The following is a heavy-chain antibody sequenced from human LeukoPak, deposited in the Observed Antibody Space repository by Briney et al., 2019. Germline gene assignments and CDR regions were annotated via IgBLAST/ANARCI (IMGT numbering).Heavy chain of an antibody. CDR2: IYYSGRT. V-gene: IGHV4-59*01. D-gene: IGHD3-10*01. Sequence: SETLSLTCSVSGGSISSYYWSWIRQPPGKGLEWIGYIYYSGRTSYNPSLKSRVTISVDTSKNQFSLRLSSVTAADTAVYYCARHEYYYSRFDSWGQGTLVTVSS. J-gene: IGHJ5*01. CDR3: ARHEYYYSRFDS. CDR1: GGSISSYY.